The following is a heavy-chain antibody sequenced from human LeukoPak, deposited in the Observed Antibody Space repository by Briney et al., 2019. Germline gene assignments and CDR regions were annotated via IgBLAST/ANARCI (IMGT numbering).Heavy chain of an antibody. Sequence: SETLSLTCTVSGDPVSSGDFYWSWIRQSPGRGLQWIAYTHHTGSSNYSPSLRSRVTISMDTSKNQFSLKLSSVTAADTAVYYCARQDTAMVPTDYWGQGTLVTVSS. CDR1: GDPVSSGDFY. CDR3: ARQDTAMVPTDY. CDR2: THHTGSS. D-gene: IGHD5-18*01. V-gene: IGHV4-61*08. J-gene: IGHJ4*02.